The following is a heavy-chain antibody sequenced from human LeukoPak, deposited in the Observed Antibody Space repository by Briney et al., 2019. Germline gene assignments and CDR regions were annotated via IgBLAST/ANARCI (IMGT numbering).Heavy chain of an antibody. CDR3: ASGGPHYYDTSGYYGIDY. CDR1: GFTFSDYY. V-gene: IGHV3-7*02. D-gene: IGHD3-22*01. J-gene: IGHJ4*02. CDR2: IKQDGSEK. Sequence: PGGSLRLSCAASGFTFSDYYMSWIRQAPGKGLEWVANIKQDGSEKYYVDSVKGRFTISRDNAQNSLYLQMNSLRAEDTAVYYCASGGPHYYDTSGYYGIDYWGQGSLVTVSS.